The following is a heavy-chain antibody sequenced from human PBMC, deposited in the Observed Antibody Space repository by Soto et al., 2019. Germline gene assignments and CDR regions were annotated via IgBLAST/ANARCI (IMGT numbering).Heavy chain of an antibody. V-gene: IGHV3-30-3*01. CDR2: ISADGSSS. D-gene: IGHD2-15*01. Sequence: QAQLVEAGGGEVQTGTSLRLSCAASGFTFSRSPMHWVRQAPGKGLDWVGLISADGSSSHYADSVRGRFTISRDNSRKTVSLQMDSLRPDDTAMYYCARPVVAGTPDYWGQGTLVSVSS. CDR1: GFTFSRSP. CDR3: ARPVVAGTPDY. J-gene: IGHJ4*02.